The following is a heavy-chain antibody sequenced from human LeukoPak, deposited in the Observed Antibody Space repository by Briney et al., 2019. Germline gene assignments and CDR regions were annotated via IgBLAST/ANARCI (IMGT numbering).Heavy chain of an antibody. CDR1: GYTFTGYY. V-gene: IGHV1-2*06. Sequence: ASVKVSCKASGYTFTGYYMHWVRQAPGQGLEWMGRINPNSGGTNYAQKFQGRVTMTRDTSISTAYMELSRLRSDDTAVYYCAREEIGRPQRSYYSGGRETLVTVS. CDR2: INPNSGGT. J-gene: IGHJ5*01. CDR3: AREEIGRPQRSYYS. D-gene: IGHD5-24*01.